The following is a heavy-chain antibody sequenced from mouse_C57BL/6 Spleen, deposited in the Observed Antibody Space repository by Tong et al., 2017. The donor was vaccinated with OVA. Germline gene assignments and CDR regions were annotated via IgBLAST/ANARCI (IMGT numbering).Heavy chain of an antibody. D-gene: IGHD2-14*01. Sequence: EVQLVESGGDLVKPGGSLKLSCAASGFTFSSYGMSWVRQTPDKRLEWVATISSGGSYTYYPDSVKGRFTISRDNAKNTLYLQMRSLKSKETAMYYCARHEYRYPWFAYWGQGTLVTVSA. CDR1: GFTFSSYG. V-gene: IGHV5-6*01. CDR3: ARHEYRYPWFAY. J-gene: IGHJ3*01. CDR2: ISSGGSYT.